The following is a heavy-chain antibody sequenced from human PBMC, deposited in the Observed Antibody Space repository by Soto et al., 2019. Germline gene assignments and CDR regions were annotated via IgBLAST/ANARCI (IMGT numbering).Heavy chain of an antibody. CDR2: IHSSGST. D-gene: IGHD6-13*01. CDR1: GASMNSYH. V-gene: IGHV4-4*07. Sequence: ETLSLACAVSGASMNSYHWSWIRQPSGKGLEWIGHIHSSGSTNYNPSLKSRVTMSVDTSKNQFSLRLMSLTAADTAVYYCARDQGVAAAGITWFDPWGQGSLVTVSS. CDR3: ARDQGVAAAGITWFDP. J-gene: IGHJ5*02.